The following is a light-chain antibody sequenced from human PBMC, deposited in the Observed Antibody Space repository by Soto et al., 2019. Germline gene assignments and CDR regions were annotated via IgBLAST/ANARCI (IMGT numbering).Light chain of an antibody. CDR1: QSVSRY. Sequence: IVMTQSPSTLSVSPGERATLSCRASQSVSRYLAWYQQKPGQAPRHLIYDTSYRATGIPARFSGSGSGTDFTLTISSLEPEDFAVYYCQQRSNWITFAQGTRLAI. CDR3: QQRSNWIT. J-gene: IGKJ5*01. CDR2: DTS. V-gene: IGKV3-11*01.